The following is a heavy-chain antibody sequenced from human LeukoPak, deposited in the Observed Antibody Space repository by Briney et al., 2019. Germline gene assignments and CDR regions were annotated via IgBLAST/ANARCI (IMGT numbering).Heavy chain of an antibody. CDR2: INHSGST. Sequence: PSETLSLTCAVYGGSFSGYYWGWIRQPPGKGLEWIGEINHSGSTNYNPSLKSRVTISVDTSKNQFSLKLSSVTAADTAVYYCARGGSLARSGYYGMDVWGQGTTVTVSS. J-gene: IGHJ6*02. D-gene: IGHD2-15*01. V-gene: IGHV4-34*01. CDR1: GGSFSGYY. CDR3: ARGGSLARSGYYGMDV.